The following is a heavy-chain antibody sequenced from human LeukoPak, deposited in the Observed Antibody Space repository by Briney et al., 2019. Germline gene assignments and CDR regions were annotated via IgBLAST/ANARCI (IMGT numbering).Heavy chain of an antibody. J-gene: IGHJ4*02. D-gene: IGHD2-21*02. CDR2: ISSSGSTI. V-gene: IGHV3-48*03. CDR1: GFTFSSYE. CDR3: ASTLRRLFDY. Sequence: PGGSLRLSCAASGFTFSSYEMNWVRQAPGKGLEWVSYISSSGSTIYYADSVKGRLTLSRDNAKNSLYLQMNSLRAEDTAVYYCASTLRRLFDYWGQGTLVTVSS.